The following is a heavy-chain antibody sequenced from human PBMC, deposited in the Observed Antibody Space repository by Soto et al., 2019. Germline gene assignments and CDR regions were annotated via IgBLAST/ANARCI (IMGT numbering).Heavy chain of an antibody. V-gene: IGHV3-30*18. D-gene: IGHD2-21*02. CDR3: AKDRYGGNSRISYYGMDV. CDR1: GFTFSSYG. J-gene: IGHJ6*02. Sequence: GGSLRLSCAASGFTFSSYGMHWVRQAPGKGLDWVAVISYDGSNKYYADSVKGRFTISRDNSKNTLYLQMNSLRAEDTAVYYCAKDRYGGNSRISYYGMDVWGQGTTVTVSS. CDR2: ISYDGSNK.